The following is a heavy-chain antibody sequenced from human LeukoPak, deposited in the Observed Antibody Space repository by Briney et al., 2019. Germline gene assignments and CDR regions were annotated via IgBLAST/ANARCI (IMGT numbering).Heavy chain of an antibody. D-gene: IGHD6-19*01. Sequence: PGGSLRLSCAASGFTFSNAWMSWVRQPPGKGLEWIGYIYYSGSTNYNPSLKSRVTISVDTSKNQFSLKLSSVTAADTAVYYCARESGQSGWYPYWGQGTLVTVSS. J-gene: IGHJ4*02. CDR1: GFTFSNAW. CDR3: ARESGQSGWYPY. CDR2: IYYSGST. V-gene: IGHV4-59*01.